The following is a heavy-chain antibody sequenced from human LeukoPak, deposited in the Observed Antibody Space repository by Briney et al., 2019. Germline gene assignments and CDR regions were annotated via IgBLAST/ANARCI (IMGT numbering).Heavy chain of an antibody. V-gene: IGHV3-23*01. J-gene: IGHJ4*02. CDR3: AKLERVPNLYSYYFDY. Sequence: GGSLRLSCAASGFTFSSYAMGWVRQAPGKGLEWVSAISGSGGSTYYADSVKGRFTISRDNSKNTLYLQMNSLRAEDTAVYYCAKLERVPNLYSYYFDYWGQGTLVTVSS. CDR2: ISGSGGST. CDR1: GFTFSSYA. D-gene: IGHD1-1*01.